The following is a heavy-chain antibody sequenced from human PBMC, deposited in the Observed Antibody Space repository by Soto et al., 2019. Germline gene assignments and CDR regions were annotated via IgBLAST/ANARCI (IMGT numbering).Heavy chain of an antibody. CDR2: ISYSGSSI. CDR3: ARDGNYYGAGSYYSDY. J-gene: IGHJ4*02. Sequence: GGSLRLSCAASGFTFSDFYMSWIRQAPGKGLEWVSYISYSGSSIYYADSVKGRFTASRDNAGNSLYLQMNSLRAEDTALYYWARDGNYYGAGSYYSDYWGPGTLVTVSS. D-gene: IGHD3-10*01. V-gene: IGHV3-11*01. CDR1: GFTFSDFY.